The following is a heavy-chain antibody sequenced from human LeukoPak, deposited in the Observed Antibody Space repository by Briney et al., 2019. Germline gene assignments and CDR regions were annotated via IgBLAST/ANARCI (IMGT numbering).Heavy chain of an antibody. V-gene: IGHV3-15*01. CDR2: IKSKTDGETT. CDR3: TTAAVY. J-gene: IGHJ4*02. D-gene: IGHD6-13*01. CDR1: GFTFSNAW. Sequence: GGSLRLSCAATGFTFSNAWMSWVRQAPGKGLEWVGRIKSKTDGETTDYAAPVKGRFTISRDDSKHTLHLQMNSLKTEDTAVYYCTTAAVYWGQGTLVTVSS.